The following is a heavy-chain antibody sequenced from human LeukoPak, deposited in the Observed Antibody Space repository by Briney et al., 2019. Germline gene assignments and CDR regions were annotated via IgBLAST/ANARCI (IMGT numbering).Heavy chain of an antibody. CDR1: GYTFTTYY. J-gene: IGHJ5*02. Sequence: ASVKVSCKASGYTFTTYYMHWVRQAPGQGLEWMGWINHNSCDTNYAQKFQGRVTMTRDTSITTAYMELSRLRSDDTAVYYCATDRYSSSSGRFDPWGQGTLVTVPP. CDR3: ATDRYSSSSGRFDP. D-gene: IGHD6-6*01. V-gene: IGHV1-2*02. CDR2: INHNSCDT.